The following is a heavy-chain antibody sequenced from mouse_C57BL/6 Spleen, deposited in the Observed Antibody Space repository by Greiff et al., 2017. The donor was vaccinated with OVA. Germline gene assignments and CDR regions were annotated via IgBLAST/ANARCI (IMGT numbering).Heavy chain of an antibody. Sequence: DVMLVESGGGLVKPGGSLKLSCAASGFTFSDYGMHWVCQAPEKGLEWVAYISSGSSTIYYADTVKGRFTISRDNAKNTLFLQMTSLRSEDTAMYYCARDYYGSSYYYAMDYWGQGTSVTVSS. CDR2: ISSGSSTI. V-gene: IGHV5-17*01. CDR1: GFTFSDYG. D-gene: IGHD1-1*01. J-gene: IGHJ4*01. CDR3: ARDYYGSSYYYAMDY.